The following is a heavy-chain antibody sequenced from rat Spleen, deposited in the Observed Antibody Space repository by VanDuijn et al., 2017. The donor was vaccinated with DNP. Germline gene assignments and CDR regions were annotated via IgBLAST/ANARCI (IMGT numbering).Heavy chain of an antibody. J-gene: IGHJ2*01. CDR1: GFSLTSYG. Sequence: QVQLKESGPGLVQPSRTLSLICSVSGFSLTSYGVRWVRQPPGKGLEWIAAIWGGGSTDYNSALKSRPRISRDTSKSQVLLEMNSLQTEDTAMYFCARWHLYLSYFDYWGQGVMVTVSS. CDR3: ARWHLYLSYFDY. V-gene: IGHV2-16*01. D-gene: IGHD1-2*01. CDR2: IWGGGST.